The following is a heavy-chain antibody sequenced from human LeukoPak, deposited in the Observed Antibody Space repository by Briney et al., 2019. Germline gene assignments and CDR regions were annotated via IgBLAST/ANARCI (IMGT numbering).Heavy chain of an antibody. CDR3: ATSPVISRD. CDR2: INSDGSRI. Sequence: GGSLRLSCAASGFPFSDYWMHWVRQVPGKGLEWVSRINSDGSRISYVDSVRGRFTISRDNARNTVFLQMNSLRVEDTAVYYCATSPVISRDWGQGTLVSVSS. D-gene: IGHD3-22*01. CDR1: GFPFSDYW. V-gene: IGHV3-74*01. J-gene: IGHJ4*02.